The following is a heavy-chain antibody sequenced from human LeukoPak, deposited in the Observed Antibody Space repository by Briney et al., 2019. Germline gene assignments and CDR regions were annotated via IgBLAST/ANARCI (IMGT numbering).Heavy chain of an antibody. D-gene: IGHD3-10*01. CDR3: ARDRVYGSGSYYFDY. CDR2: IYSGGST. CDR1: GFTVCSNY. Sequence: GGSLRLSCAASGFTVCSNYMSWVRQAPGKGLEWVSVIYSGGSTYYADSVKGRFTISRDNSKNTLYLQMNSLRAEDTAVYYCARDRVYGSGSYYFDYWGQGTLVTVSS. J-gene: IGHJ4*02. V-gene: IGHV3-66*01.